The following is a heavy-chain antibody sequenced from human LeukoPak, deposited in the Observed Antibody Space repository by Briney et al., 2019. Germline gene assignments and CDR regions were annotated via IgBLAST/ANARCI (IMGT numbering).Heavy chain of an antibody. CDR3: SRENGAFSPFGY. D-gene: IGHD2-8*01. Sequence: SGTLSLTCGVSGGSISNTNWWSWVRQPPGQGLEWIGEISLTGLTHYNPSLGSRVTVSLDKSKNQLSLNLTSVTAADTAVYYCSRENGAFSPFGYWGQGTLVTVLS. CDR1: GGSISNTNW. J-gene: IGHJ4*02. V-gene: IGHV4-4*02. CDR2: ISLTGLT.